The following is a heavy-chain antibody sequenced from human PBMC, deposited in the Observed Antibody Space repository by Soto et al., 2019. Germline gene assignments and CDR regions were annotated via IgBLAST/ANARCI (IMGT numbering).Heavy chain of an antibody. CDR3: ARDPYGSGSYKVGMGY. D-gene: IGHD3-10*01. CDR1: GFTFDDYG. J-gene: IGHJ4*02. Sequence: EVPLVESGGGVVRPGGSLRLSCAASGFTFDDYGMSWVRQAPGKGLEWVSGINWNGGRTGYADSVKGRFTISRDNAKNSLYLQMNSLRAEDTALYYCARDPYGSGSYKVGMGYWGQGTLVTVSS. CDR2: INWNGGRT. V-gene: IGHV3-20*04.